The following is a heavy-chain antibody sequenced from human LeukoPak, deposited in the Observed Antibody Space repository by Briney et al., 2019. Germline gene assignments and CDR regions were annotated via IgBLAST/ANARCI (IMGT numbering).Heavy chain of an antibody. CDR2: IIPIFGTA. D-gene: IGHD6-6*01. Sequence: SVKVSCKASGGTFSSYAISWVRQAPGQGLEWMGGIIPIFGTANYAQKFQGRVTITADESTSTAYMELSSLRSEDTAVYYCARAMEAARTLGYYYYYMDVWGKGTTVAVSS. V-gene: IGHV1-69*13. CDR3: ARAMEAARTLGYYYYYMDV. CDR1: GGTFSSYA. J-gene: IGHJ6*03.